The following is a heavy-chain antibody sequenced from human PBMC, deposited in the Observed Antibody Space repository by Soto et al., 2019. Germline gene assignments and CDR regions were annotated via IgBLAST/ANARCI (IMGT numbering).Heavy chain of an antibody. J-gene: IGHJ6*02. CDR3: ARVGSSCHSGGCYYYYGLGV. Sequence: QVRLQESGPGLVEPSETLSLSCLVSGDSVGNGPYYWSWIRQSPGEALEWIDYLYYSGSTNVTPFLESRVNISIDMCKHQFFLELRSVTAADAAVYFCARVGSSCHSGGCYYYYGLGVWGQGTTV. CDR2: LYYSGST. V-gene: IGHV4-61*01. D-gene: IGHD1-26*01. CDR1: GDSVGNGPYY.